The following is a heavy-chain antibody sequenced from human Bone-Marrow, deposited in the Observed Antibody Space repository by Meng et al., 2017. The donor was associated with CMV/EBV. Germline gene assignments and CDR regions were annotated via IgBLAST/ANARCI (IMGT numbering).Heavy chain of an antibody. Sequence: GESLKISCAASGFTFDDYGMSWVRQAPGKGLEWVSGINWNGGSTGYADSVKGRFTISRDNSKNTLYLQMNSLRAEDTAVYYCAKDSAVGPPGYWGQGTLVTVSS. J-gene: IGHJ4*02. CDR1: GFTFDDYG. CDR2: INWNGGST. V-gene: IGHV3-20*04. D-gene: IGHD1-26*01. CDR3: AKDSAVGPPGY.